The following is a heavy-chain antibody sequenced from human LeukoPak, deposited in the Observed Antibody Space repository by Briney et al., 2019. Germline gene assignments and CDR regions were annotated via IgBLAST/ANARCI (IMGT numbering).Heavy chain of an antibody. CDR3: AIDEPNYAPYDFDY. V-gene: IGHV3-15*01. J-gene: IGHJ4*02. D-gene: IGHD4/OR15-4a*01. Sequence: GGSLRLSCAASRFTFNNAWMNWVRQAPGKGLEWVGRIKSKADGETTDYVAPVKRRFTISRDDSNNMVYLQMNSLKIEDTAVYYCAIDEPNYAPYDFDYWGQGTLVTVSS. CDR2: IKSKADGETT. CDR1: RFTFNNAW.